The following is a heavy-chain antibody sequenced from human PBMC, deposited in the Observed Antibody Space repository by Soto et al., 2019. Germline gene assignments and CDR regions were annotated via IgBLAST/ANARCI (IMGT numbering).Heavy chain of an antibody. V-gene: IGHV4-39*01. D-gene: IGHD5-18*01. CDR2: IYYSGST. J-gene: IGHJ4*02. CDR1: GGSISSSSYY. Sequence: SETLSLTCTVSGGSISSSSYYWGWIRQPPGKGLEWIGSIYYSGSTYYNPSLKSRVTISVDTSKNQFSLKLSSVTAADTAVYYCARRVHVDTAMVRDYWGQGTLVTVSS. CDR3: ARRVHVDTAMVRDY.